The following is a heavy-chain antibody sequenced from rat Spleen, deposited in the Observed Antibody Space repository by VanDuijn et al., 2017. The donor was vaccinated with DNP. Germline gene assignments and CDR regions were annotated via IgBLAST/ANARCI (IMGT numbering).Heavy chain of an antibody. CDR2: MSPTTRSS. J-gene: IGHJ2*01. Sequence: EVQLVESGGGLVQPGRSLNLSCAASGFSFSDYDMAWVRQAPTKGLEWVACMSPTTRSSYYRDSVRGRFTVSRDDSTSTLYLQMDSLRSEDTATYYCTRGGTYYFDYWGQGVMVTVSS. CDR3: TRGGTYYFDY. D-gene: IGHD1-11*01. V-gene: IGHV5-27*01. CDR1: GFSFSDYD.